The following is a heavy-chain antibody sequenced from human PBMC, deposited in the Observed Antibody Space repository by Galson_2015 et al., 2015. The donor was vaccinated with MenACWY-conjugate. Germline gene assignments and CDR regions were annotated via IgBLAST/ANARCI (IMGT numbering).Heavy chain of an antibody. CDR3: AKEKENKYDSTGAS. CDR2: ISGSGGST. D-gene: IGHD3-22*01. V-gene: IGHV3-23*01. Sequence: SLRLSCAASGFTFSTYAMSWVRQAPGKGLEWVSAISGSGGSTHYADSVKGRFTISRDNSKNTVNLQMNSLRAEDTAVYYCAKEKENKYDSTGASWGQGTLVTVSS. J-gene: IGHJ5*02. CDR1: GFTFSTYA.